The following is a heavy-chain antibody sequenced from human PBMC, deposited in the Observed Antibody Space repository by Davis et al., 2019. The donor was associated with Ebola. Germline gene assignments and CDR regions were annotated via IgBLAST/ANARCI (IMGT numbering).Heavy chain of an antibody. CDR3: ARDIAAVADV. CDR1: GYTFTGYY. V-gene: IGHV1-2*02. CDR2: INPNSGGT. Sequence: ASVQVSCKASGYTFTGYYMHWVRQAPGQGLEWMGWINPNSGGTNYAQTFQGRVTMTRDTSISTAYMELSRLRSDDTAVYYCARDIAAVADVWGQGTTVTVSS. J-gene: IGHJ6*02. D-gene: IGHD6-13*01.